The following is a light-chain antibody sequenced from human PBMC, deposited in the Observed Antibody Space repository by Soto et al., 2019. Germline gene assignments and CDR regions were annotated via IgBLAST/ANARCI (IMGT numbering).Light chain of an antibody. CDR3: QQFNV. CDR2: DAS. Sequence: AIQLTQSPSSLSASVGDRVTITCRASQGIGSALAWYQQKPGKAPKLLIYDASSLESGVSSRFSGSGSGTDFTLTFSSLQPEDFATYCRQQFNVFGGGTKVDIK. V-gene: IGKV1-13*02. CDR1: QGIGSA. J-gene: IGKJ4*01.